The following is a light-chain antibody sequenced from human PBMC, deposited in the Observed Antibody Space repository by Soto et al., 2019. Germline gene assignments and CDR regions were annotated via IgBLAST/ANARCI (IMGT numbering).Light chain of an antibody. CDR3: CSYAGSSYV. CDR2: EVS. CDR1: SSDVGSYNL. J-gene: IGLJ1*01. Sequence: QSVLTQPASVSGSPVQSITISCTGTSSDVGSYNLVSWYQQHPGKAPKLMIYEVSKRPSGVSNRFSGSKSGNTASPTISGLQAEDEADYYCCSYAGSSYVFGTGTKVTVL. V-gene: IGLV2-23*02.